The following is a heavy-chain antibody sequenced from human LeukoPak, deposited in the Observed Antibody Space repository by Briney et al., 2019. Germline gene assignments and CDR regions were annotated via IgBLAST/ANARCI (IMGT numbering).Heavy chain of an antibody. Sequence: EASVNVSRKSSGHTFTDSLLHWVRQAPGQGLAYMGWNNLKSGGTFYAQRFRARVTMTRDTSISTAYMDLSRLTSDDTAVYYCARDVSTSATWDLDYWGQGTLVTVSS. D-gene: IGHD6-25*01. V-gene: IGHV1-2*02. CDR2: NNLKSGGT. CDR3: ARDVSTSATWDLDY. J-gene: IGHJ4*02. CDR1: GHTFTDSL.